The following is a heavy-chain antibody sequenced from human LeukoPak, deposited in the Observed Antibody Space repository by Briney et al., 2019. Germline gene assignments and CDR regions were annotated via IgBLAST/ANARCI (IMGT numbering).Heavy chain of an antibody. CDR2: IHYSGST. CDR3: ARFYYGSGNYYYYGMDV. V-gene: IGHV4-59*08. J-gene: IGHJ6*02. Sequence: SETLSLTCSVSGASISSHYWSWLRQPPGKGLEWIGYIHYSGSTNCNPSLKSRVTISVDRSKNQFSLKLSSVTAADTAVYYCARFYYGSGNYYYYGMDVWGQGTTVTVSS. CDR1: GASISSHY. D-gene: IGHD3-10*01.